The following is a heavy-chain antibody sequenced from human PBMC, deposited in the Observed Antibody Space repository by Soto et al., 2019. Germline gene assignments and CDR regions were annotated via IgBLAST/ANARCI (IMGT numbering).Heavy chain of an antibody. J-gene: IGHJ5*02. CDR3: ARHRHPRGTVGATSPLDP. CDR2: HYSGGST. V-gene: IGHV3-53*01. Sequence: GPLRLSCAISGFSVSSNYLSWVRQAPGKGLEWISVHYSGGSTYYADSVQGRFTISRDKSNNTLYLQMRRVRAEDTAVYFCARHRHPRGTVGATSPLDPWGQGTQVTVSS. CDR1: GFSVSSNY. D-gene: IGHD1-26*01.